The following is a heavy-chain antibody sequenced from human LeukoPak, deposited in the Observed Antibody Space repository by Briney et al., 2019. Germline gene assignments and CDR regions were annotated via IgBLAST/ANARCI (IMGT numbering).Heavy chain of an antibody. Sequence: ASVKVSCKASGYTFTSYGISWVRQAPGQGLKWMGWINTNTGNPTYAQGFTGRFVFSLDTSVSTAYLQIRSLKAEDSAVYYCARDYTLTVGTTSYFQHWGQGTRVTVSS. CDR1: GYTFTSYG. J-gene: IGHJ1*01. CDR2: INTNTGNP. D-gene: IGHD1-7*01. V-gene: IGHV7-4-1*01. CDR3: ARDYTLTVGTTSYFQH.